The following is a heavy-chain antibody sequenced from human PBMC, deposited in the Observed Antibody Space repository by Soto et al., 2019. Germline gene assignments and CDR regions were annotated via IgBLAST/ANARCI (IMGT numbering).Heavy chain of an antibody. Sequence: SDTLSLTCAVYGGSFSGYYWSWIRQPPGKGLEWIGEINHSRSTNYNPSLKSRVTISVDMSKNQFSLNLSSVTAADTAVYYCARGPFCSGSSCYRSFDYWGQGILVT. CDR3: ARGPFCSGSSCYRSFDY. CDR2: INHSRST. CDR1: GGSFSGYY. J-gene: IGHJ4*02. D-gene: IGHD2-2*02. V-gene: IGHV4-34*01.